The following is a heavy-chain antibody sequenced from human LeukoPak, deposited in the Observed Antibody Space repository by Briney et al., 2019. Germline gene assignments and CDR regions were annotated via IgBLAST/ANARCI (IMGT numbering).Heavy chain of an antibody. Sequence: GGSLRLSCAASGFTFSSYAMSWVRQAPGKGLEWVSAISGSGGSTYYADSVKGRFTISRDNSKNTLYLQMNSLRAEDTAVYYCAKDQAYYYDSSGNYYLDYWGQGTLVTVSS. J-gene: IGHJ4*02. CDR1: GFTFSSYA. V-gene: IGHV3-23*01. D-gene: IGHD3-22*01. CDR3: AKDQAYYYDSSGNYYLDY. CDR2: ISGSGGST.